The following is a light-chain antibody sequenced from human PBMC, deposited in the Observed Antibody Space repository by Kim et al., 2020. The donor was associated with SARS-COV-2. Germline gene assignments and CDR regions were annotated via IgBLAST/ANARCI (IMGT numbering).Light chain of an antibody. CDR3: NSYTSSDTWV. J-gene: IGLJ3*02. CDR1: ISDFDTYNY. Sequence: GHSITVSFTGTISDFDTYNYFSWYQQHPGKIPKLLIYEVTKRPSGASDRFSGSKSGNTASLTISGLQAEDEADYYCNSYTSSDTWVFGGGTQLTVL. CDR2: EVT. V-gene: IGLV2-14*01.